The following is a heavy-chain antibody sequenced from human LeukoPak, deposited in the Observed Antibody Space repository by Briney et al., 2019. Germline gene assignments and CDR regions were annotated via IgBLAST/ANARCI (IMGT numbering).Heavy chain of an antibody. CDR1: GGSISSYY. CDR2: IYYSGST. V-gene: IGHV4-59*01. D-gene: IGHD3-10*01. J-gene: IGHJ6*03. CDR3: ARGVYYGSGSYYRARWYYMDV. Sequence: SETLSLTCTVSGGSISSYYWSWIRQPPGKGLEWIGYIYYSGSTNYNPSPNNRVTISVNTSKNQFSLELSSVTAADTAGYYCARGVYYGSGSYYRARWYYMDVWGKGTTVTVSS.